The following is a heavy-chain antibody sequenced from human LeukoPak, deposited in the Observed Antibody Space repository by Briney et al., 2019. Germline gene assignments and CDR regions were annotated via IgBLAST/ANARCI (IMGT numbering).Heavy chain of an antibody. Sequence: GASVKVSCKASGYTFTGYYIYWVRQSPGQGLEWMGWINPNSGGTNYAQRFQGRVTMTRDTSISTAYMNLSSLRSDDTAFYYCARVHTGNTAYDAFDIWGQGTMVTVSS. D-gene: IGHD1/OR15-1a*01. CDR1: GYTFTGYY. J-gene: IGHJ3*02. CDR2: INPNSGGT. CDR3: ARVHTGNTAYDAFDI. V-gene: IGHV1-2*02.